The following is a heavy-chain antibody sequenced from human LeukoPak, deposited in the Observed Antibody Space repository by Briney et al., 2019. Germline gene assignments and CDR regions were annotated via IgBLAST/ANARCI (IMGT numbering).Heavy chain of an antibody. J-gene: IGHJ4*02. CDR2: INHSGST. CDR3: ARCLSSSWYGGYYFDY. Sequence: SETLSLTCAVYGGSFSGYYWSWIRQPPGKGLEWIGEINHSGSTNYNPSLKSRVTISVDTSKNQFSLKLSSVTAADTAVYYCARCLSSSWYGGYYFDYWGQGTLVTVSS. V-gene: IGHV4-34*01. CDR1: GGSFSGYY. D-gene: IGHD6-13*01.